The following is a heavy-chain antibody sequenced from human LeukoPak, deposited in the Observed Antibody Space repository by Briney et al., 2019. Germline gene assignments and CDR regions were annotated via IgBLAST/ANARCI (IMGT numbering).Heavy chain of an antibody. CDR3: AKDQRFGDLDDY. Sequence: PGGSQRLSCAASGFIINNYAMSWVRQAPGKGLEWVSSISGTGVTAYYADSVKGRFAISRDNSKNTLYLQMSSLRAEDTALYYCAKDQRFGDLDDYRGQGTLVTVSS. J-gene: IGHJ4*02. D-gene: IGHD3-10*01. CDR2: ISGTGVTA. V-gene: IGHV3-23*01. CDR1: GFIINNYA.